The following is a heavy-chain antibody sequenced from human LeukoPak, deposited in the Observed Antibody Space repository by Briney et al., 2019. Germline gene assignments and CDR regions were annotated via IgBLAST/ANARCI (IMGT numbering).Heavy chain of an antibody. D-gene: IGHD5-18*01. J-gene: IGHJ4*02. V-gene: IGHV4-31*03. CDR3: ASRIGYSYGIDY. CDR2: IYYSGST. CDR1: GASISSGGDY. Sequence: SETLSLTCTVSGASISSGGDYWSWIRQHPGKGLEWIGYIYYSGSTYYNPSLKSRVTISEDASKNQFSLKLSSVTAADTAVYYCASRIGYSYGIDYWGQGTLVTVSS.